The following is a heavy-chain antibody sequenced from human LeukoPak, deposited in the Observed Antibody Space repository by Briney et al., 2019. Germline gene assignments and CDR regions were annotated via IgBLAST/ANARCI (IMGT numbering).Heavy chain of an antibody. CDR1: GGSISSGSYY. V-gene: IGHV4-61*02. CDR3: ARDKRWTYYYMDV. Sequence: SETLSLTCTVSGGSISSGSYYWSWIRQPAGKGLEWIGRIYTSGSTNYNPSLKSRVTISVDTSKNQFSLKLSSVTAADTAVYYCARDKRWTYYYMDVWGKGTTVTVSS. D-gene: IGHD3/OR15-3a*01. CDR2: IYTSGST. J-gene: IGHJ6*03.